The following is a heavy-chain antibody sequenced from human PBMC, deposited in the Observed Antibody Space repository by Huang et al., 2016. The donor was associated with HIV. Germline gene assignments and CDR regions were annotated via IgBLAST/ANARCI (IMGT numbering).Heavy chain of an antibody. J-gene: IGHJ3*02. V-gene: IGHV1-46*03. CDR3: ARVQPPHGRNPLDI. CDR1: GNTFTSFH. Sequence: QVHLVQSGAEVREPGASVKVSCRPSGNTFTSFHVNWLRQAPGQGLEWKGKISAGGGRTTYAVKLQGRMRRTWDRSTGTIFVELRSLRSEDTAMYYCARVQPPHGRNPLDIWGQGTLITVSS. CDR2: ISAGGGRT.